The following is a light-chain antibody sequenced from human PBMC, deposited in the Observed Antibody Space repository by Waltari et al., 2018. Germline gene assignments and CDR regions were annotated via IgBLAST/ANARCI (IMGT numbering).Light chain of an antibody. Sequence: ETVLTQSPDLLSLSPGERATLSCRASLSVSTYLAWYQQKPGQAPRLLVYDASNRATGIPARFSGSGSGTDFTLTISSLEPEDFAVYYCQQRSNGLTFGGGTKVEIK. CDR2: DAS. CDR1: LSVSTY. CDR3: QQRSNGLT. V-gene: IGKV3-11*01. J-gene: IGKJ4*01.